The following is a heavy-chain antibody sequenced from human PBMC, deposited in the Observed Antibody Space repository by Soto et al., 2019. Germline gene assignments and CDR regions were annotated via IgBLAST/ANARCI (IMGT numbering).Heavy chain of an antibody. D-gene: IGHD1-1*01. Sequence: PGESLKISCKGSGYSFTSYWISWVRQMPGKGLEWMGRIDPSDSYTNYSPSFQGHVTTSADKSISTAYLQWSSLKASDTAMYYYARGNDPTQNFYYYYGMDVWGQGTTVTVSS. CDR3: ARGNDPTQNFYYYYGMDV. CDR2: IDPSDSYT. V-gene: IGHV5-10-1*01. CDR1: GYSFTSYW. J-gene: IGHJ6*02.